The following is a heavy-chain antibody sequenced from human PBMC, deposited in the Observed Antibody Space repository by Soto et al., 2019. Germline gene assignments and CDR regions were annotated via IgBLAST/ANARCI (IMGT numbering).Heavy chain of an antibody. J-gene: IGHJ4*02. CDR2: IYYSGST. CDR1: GGSISSSSYY. CDR3: ARWGSRDGYNYGHYYFDY. V-gene: IGHV4-39*01. Sequence: SETLSLTCTVSGGSISSSSYYWGWIRQPPGKGLEWIGSIYYSGSTYYNPSLKSRVTISVDTSKNQFSLKLSSVTAADTAVYYCARWGSRDGYNYGHYYFDYWGQGTMVTVYS. D-gene: IGHD5-12*01.